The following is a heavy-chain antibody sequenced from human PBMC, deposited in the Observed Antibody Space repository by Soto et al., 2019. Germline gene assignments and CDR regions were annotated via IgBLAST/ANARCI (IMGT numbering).Heavy chain of an antibody. D-gene: IGHD4-17*01. J-gene: IGHJ6*02. CDR3: ARDGQVTTAPDKYYYYYYGMDV. CDR2: ISAYNGNT. V-gene: IGHV1-18*01. Sequence: QVQLVQSGAEVKKPGASVKVSCKASGYTFPSYGISWVRQAPGQGLEWMGWISAYNGNTNYAQKLQGRVTMTTDTSASTAYMERRSLRSDDTAVYYCARDGQVTTAPDKYYYYYYGMDVWGQGTTVTVSS. CDR1: GYTFPSYG.